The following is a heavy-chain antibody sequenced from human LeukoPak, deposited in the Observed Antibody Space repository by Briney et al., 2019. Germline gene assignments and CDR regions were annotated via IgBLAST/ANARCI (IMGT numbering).Heavy chain of an antibody. Sequence: KPSETLSLTCAVYGGSFSGYYWSWIRQPPGKGLEWIGEINHSGSTNYNPSLKSRVTISVDTSKNQFSLKLSSVTAADTAVYYCARGGRQWLGKNWFDPWGQGTLVTVSA. J-gene: IGHJ5*02. CDR1: GGSFSGYY. CDR3: ARGGRQWLGKNWFDP. D-gene: IGHD6-19*01. CDR2: INHSGST. V-gene: IGHV4-34*01.